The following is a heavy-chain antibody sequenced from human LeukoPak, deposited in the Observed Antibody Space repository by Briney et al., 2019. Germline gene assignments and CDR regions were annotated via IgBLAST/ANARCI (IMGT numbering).Heavy chain of an antibody. Sequence: GGSLRLSCAASGLTFSSSAMSRVRQAPGKGLEWVSAISSSGGSTYYTDSVKGRFTISRDNSKNTLYLQMNSLRAEDTAVYYCAKQGGRYFDYWGQGTLVTVSS. CDR1: GLTFSSSA. V-gene: IGHV3-23*01. CDR2: ISSSGGST. CDR3: AKQGGRYFDY. D-gene: IGHD3-16*01. J-gene: IGHJ4*02.